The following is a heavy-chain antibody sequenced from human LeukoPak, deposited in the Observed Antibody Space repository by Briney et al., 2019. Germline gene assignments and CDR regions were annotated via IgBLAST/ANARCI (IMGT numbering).Heavy chain of an antibody. CDR3: ARHDRSFDLAYCGGDCYPNFDY. J-gene: IGHJ4*02. Sequence: SETLSLTCTVSGGSISSSSYYWGWIRQPPGKGLEWIGSIYYSGSTYYNPSLKSRVTISVDTSKNQFSLKLSSVTAADTAVYYCARHDRSFDLAYCGGDCYPNFDYWGQGTLVTVSS. V-gene: IGHV4-39*01. CDR2: IYYSGST. D-gene: IGHD2-21*02. CDR1: GGSISSSSYY.